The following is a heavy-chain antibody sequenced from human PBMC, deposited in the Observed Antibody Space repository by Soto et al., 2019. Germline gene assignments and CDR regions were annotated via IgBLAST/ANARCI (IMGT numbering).Heavy chain of an antibody. D-gene: IGHD2-2*01. CDR3: AIVVPGAEAWFGP. V-gene: IGHV1-18*01. CDR1: GYTFSNYG. J-gene: IGHJ5*02. Sequence: ASVKVSCKTSGYTFSNYGITWVRQAPGQPLEWLGWISLYSDGTNYAQKFQGRVSMTTDTSTTTAYMELRSLRSDDTAGYYCAIVVPGAEAWFGPWGQGTLVTVSS. CDR2: ISLYSDGT.